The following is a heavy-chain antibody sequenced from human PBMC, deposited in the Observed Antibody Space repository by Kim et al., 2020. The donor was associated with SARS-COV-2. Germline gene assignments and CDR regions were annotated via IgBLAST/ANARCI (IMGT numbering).Heavy chain of an antibody. D-gene: IGHD2-15*01. CDR2: IYYSGST. J-gene: IGHJ6*02. Sequence: SETLSLTCTVSGGSISSGDYYWSWIRQPPGKGLEWIGYIYYSGSTYYNPSLKSRVTISVDTSKNQFSLKLSSVTAADTAVYYCASSSSVAATASIGYYYYGMDVWGQGTPVTVSS. CDR1: GGSISSGDYY. CDR3: ASSSSVAATASIGYYYYGMDV. V-gene: IGHV4-30-4*01.